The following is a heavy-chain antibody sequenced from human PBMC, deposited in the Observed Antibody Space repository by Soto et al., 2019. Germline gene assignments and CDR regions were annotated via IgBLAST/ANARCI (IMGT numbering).Heavy chain of an antibody. CDR2: IKAGNGNT. CDR3: ARTYDIYHTILMVF. D-gene: IGHD3-9*01. J-gene: IGHJ4*02. CDR1: GCTFTSYA. V-gene: IGHV1-3*01. Sequence: ASVMVSCKASGCTFTSYAMHWGRQAAGERVEWMGWIKAGNGNTKYSHKFQGRVTITRDTSTSTAYMQLSSLRGEDTAVYHCARTYDIYHTILMVFWGQGTLVTVSS.